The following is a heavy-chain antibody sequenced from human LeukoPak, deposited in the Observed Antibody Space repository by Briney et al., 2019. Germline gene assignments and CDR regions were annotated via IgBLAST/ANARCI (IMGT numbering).Heavy chain of an antibody. D-gene: IGHD3-22*01. CDR1: GFTFSSYS. CDR2: ITSATRTT. J-gene: IGHJ4*02. V-gene: IGHV3-48*01. Sequence: GGSLRLSCAASGFTFSSYSMNWVRQAPGKGLECVSYITSATRTTYYADSVKGRFTISRDNSRNTLYLQLNNLRADDTALYYCAKAYGTNGYYQLPIDFWGRGTLVTVSS. CDR3: AKAYGTNGYYQLPIDF.